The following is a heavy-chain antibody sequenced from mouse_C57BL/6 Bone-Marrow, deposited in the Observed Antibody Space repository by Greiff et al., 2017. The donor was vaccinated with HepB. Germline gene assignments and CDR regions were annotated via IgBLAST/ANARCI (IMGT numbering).Heavy chain of an antibody. Sequence: QVQLKESGPGLVQPSQSLSITCTVSGFSLTSYCVHWVRQSPGKGLEWLGVIWSGGSTDYNAAFISRLSISKDNSKSQVYFKMNSLQADDTAIYYCARVWRLRRAMDYWGQGTSVTVSS. CDR1: GFSLTSYC. CDR2: IWSGGST. V-gene: IGHV2-2*01. D-gene: IGHD2-4*01. J-gene: IGHJ4*01. CDR3: ARVWRLRRAMDY.